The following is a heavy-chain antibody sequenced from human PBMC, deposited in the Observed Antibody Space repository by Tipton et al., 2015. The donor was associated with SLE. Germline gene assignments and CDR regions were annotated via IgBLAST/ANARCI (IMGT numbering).Heavy chain of an antibody. CDR2: IYYSGST. CDR1: GGSISYYY. CDR3: ARGAIFGVVTTFDI. Sequence: LRLSCTVSGGSISYYYWNWMWQPPGKGLEWIGSIYYSGSTNYNPSLKSRVTISVDTPKNQFSLKLNSVTAADTAVFYCARGAIFGVVTTFDIWGQGTMVTVSS. J-gene: IGHJ3*02. D-gene: IGHD3-3*01. V-gene: IGHV4-59*01.